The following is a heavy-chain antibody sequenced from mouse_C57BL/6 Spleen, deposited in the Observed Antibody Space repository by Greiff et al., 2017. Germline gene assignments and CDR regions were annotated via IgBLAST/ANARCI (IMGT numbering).Heavy chain of an antibody. CDR1: GYTFTDYE. CDR3: TRGGGLRRKGFDY. CDR2: IDPETGGT. Sequence: QVQLKQSGAELVRPGASVTLSCKASGYTFTDYEMHWVKQTPVHGLEWIGAIDPETGGTAYNQKFKGKAILTADKSSSTAYMELRSLTSEDSAVYYCTRGGGLRRKGFDYWGQGTTLTVSS. V-gene: IGHV1-15*01. D-gene: IGHD2-2*01. J-gene: IGHJ2*01.